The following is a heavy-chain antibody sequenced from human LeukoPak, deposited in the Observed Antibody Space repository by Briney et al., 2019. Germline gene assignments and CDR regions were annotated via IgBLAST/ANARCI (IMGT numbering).Heavy chain of an antibody. V-gene: IGHV1-8*01. J-gene: IGHJ4*02. Sequence: GASVKVSCKASGYTFTSYDINWVRQATGQGLEWMGWMNPNSGNTGYAQKFQGRVTMTRDMSTSTVYMELSSLKSEDAAVYYCARDLFIGASGGGPPTYCDYWGQGTLVTVSS. CDR3: ARDLFIGASGGGPPTYCDY. D-gene: IGHD3-10*01. CDR2: MNPNSGNT. CDR1: GYTFTSYD.